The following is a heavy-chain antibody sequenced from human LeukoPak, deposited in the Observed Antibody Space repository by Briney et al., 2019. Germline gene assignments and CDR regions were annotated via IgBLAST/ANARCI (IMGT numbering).Heavy chain of an antibody. Sequence: GGSLRLSCAASGFTFSSYSMNWDRQAPGKVLEWVSSISSSSSYIYYADSVKGRFTISRDNAKNSLYLQMNSLRAEDTAVYYCARDNAISSGRNFDYWGQGTLVTVSS. V-gene: IGHV3-21*01. CDR1: GFTFSSYS. CDR3: ARDNAISSGRNFDY. D-gene: IGHD6-19*01. CDR2: ISSSSSYI. J-gene: IGHJ4*02.